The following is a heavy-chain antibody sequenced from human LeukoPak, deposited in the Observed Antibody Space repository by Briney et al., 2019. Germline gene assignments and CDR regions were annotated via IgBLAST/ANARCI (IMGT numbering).Heavy chain of an antibody. CDR3: AKGRTILWWFDASAI. CDR1: GFTFSTYG. Sequence: SPRLSRAASGFTFSTYGMHWVRQAPGKGLGWVAVISHDGGNPYYADSVKGRFTISRDNSKNTLYLQMSSLGPEDTAVYYCAKGRTILWWFDASAIWGQGTMVTVSS. V-gene: IGHV3-30*18. D-gene: IGHD2-21*01. CDR2: ISHDGGNP. J-gene: IGHJ3*02.